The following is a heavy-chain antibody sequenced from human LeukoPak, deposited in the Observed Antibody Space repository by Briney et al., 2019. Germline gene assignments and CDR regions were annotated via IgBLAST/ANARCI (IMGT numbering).Heavy chain of an antibody. CDR2: IYSGGGT. Sequence: GGSLRLSCAASGFSFNNYTMNWVRQAPGKGLEWVSVIYSGGGTYYADSVKGRFTISRDNSKNTLFLQMNSLRAEDTAVYYCARVVTGTTFRFDYWGQGTLVTVSS. V-gene: IGHV3-53*01. CDR3: ARVVTGTTFRFDY. CDR1: GFSFNNYT. D-gene: IGHD1-20*01. J-gene: IGHJ4*02.